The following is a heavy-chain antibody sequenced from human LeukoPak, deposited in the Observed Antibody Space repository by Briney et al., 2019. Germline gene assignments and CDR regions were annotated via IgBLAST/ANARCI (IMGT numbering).Heavy chain of an antibody. V-gene: IGHV4-39*07. J-gene: IGHJ6*03. CDR2: IYYSGST. D-gene: IGHD3-3*01. Sequence: SETLSLTCTVSGGSISSSSYYWGWIRQPPGKGLEWIGSIYYSGSTYYNPSLKSRVTISVDTSKNQFSLKLSSVTAADTAVYYCARGLVDFWSGYSRYYYYYMDVWGKGTTVTVSS. CDR1: GGSISSSSYY. CDR3: ARGLVDFWSGYSRYYYYYMDV.